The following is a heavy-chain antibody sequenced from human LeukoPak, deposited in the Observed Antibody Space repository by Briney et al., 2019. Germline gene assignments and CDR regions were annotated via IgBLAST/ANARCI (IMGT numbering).Heavy chain of an antibody. CDR3: VRASSRRKAFFDY. J-gene: IGHJ4*02. CDR1: GFTFSSDD. D-gene: IGHD6-6*01. V-gene: IGHV3-13*01. Sequence: GGSLRLSCAASGFTFSSDDMHWVRQVTGKGLERVSGIGIAGDTYYAGSVKGRFTISRENAKNSLDLQMNSLRAGDTAVYYCVRASSRRKAFFDYWGQGTLVTVSS. CDR2: IGIAGDT.